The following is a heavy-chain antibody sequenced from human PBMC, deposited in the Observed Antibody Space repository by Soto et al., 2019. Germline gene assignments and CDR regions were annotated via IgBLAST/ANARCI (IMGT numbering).Heavy chain of an antibody. D-gene: IGHD2-8*01. CDR2: IQSGGST. V-gene: IGHV3-66*01. Sequence: PGGSLRLSCEVSGFTVSSKYMSWVRQAPGKGLEWVSLIQSGGSTFYADSVKGRFTISRDNSKNSLYLQMNSLRADDTAVYHCARDLGGFLASENYYTNGILIWGQGATVTVSS. CDR1: GFTVSSKY. J-gene: IGHJ4*02. CDR3: ARDLGGFLASENYYTNGILI.